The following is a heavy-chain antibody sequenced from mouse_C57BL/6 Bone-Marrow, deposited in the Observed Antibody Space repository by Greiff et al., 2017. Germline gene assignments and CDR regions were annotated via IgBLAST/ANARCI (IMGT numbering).Heavy chain of an antibody. CDR3: ARRDLVSLFAY. J-gene: IGHJ3*01. CDR2: IYPRSGNT. V-gene: IGHV1-81*01. CDR1: GYTFTSYG. D-gene: IGHD2-2*01. Sequence: LVESGAELARPGASVKLSCKASGYTFTSYGISWVKQRTGQGLEWIGEIYPRSGNTYYNEKFKGKATLTADKSSSTAYMGLRSLTAEDSAVYFCARRDLVSLFAYWGQGTLVTVSA.